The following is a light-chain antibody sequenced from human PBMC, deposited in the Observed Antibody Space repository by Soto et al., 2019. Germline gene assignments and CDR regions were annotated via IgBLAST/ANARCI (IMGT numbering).Light chain of an antibody. CDR2: GAS. CDR3: QQYNNWPPRT. V-gene: IGKV3-15*01. Sequence: EIVMTQSPATLSVSPGERATLSCRASQSVNSNLAWYQQKPGQAPRLLIYGASTRATGIPARFSGSGSGTEFTLTVSSLQSEDVAVYYCQQYNNWPPRTFGQGTKVEIK. CDR1: QSVNSN. J-gene: IGKJ1*01.